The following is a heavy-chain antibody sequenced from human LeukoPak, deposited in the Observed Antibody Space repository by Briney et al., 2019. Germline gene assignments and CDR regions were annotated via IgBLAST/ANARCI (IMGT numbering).Heavy chain of an antibody. Sequence: SETLSLTCTVSGGSISSYYWSWIRQPAGKGLEWIGYIYHSGSTYYNPSLKSRVTISVDRSKNQFSLKLSSVTAADTAVYYCARDSGYDRGIDYWGQGTLVTVSS. CDR1: GGSISSYY. V-gene: IGHV4-59*12. CDR3: ARDSGYDRGIDY. D-gene: IGHD5-12*01. J-gene: IGHJ4*02. CDR2: IYHSGST.